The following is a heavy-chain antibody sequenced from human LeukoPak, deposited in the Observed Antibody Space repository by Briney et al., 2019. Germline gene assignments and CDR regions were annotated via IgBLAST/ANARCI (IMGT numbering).Heavy chain of an antibody. J-gene: IGHJ4*02. CDR2: IYYSGST. Sequence: PSETLSLTCTVSGGSISSYYWSWIRQPPGKGLEWIGYIYYSGSTNYNPSLKSRLTISVDTSKNQFSLKLSSVTAADTAVYYCAGHSGYWGVGFDYWGQGTPVTVSP. D-gene: IGHD5-12*01. CDR3: AGHSGYWGVGFDY. CDR1: GGSISSYY. V-gene: IGHV4-59*01.